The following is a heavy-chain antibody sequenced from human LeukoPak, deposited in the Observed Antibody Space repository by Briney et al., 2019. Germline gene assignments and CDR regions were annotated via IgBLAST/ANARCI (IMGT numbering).Heavy chain of an antibody. CDR3: ARGALFSGYDPVHYYYYYMDV. D-gene: IGHD5-12*01. CDR2: IIPIFGTA. J-gene: IGHJ6*03. Sequence: ASVKVSCKASGGTFSSYAISWVRQAPGQGLEWMGGIIPIFGTANYAQKFQGRVTITADKSTSTAYMELSSLRSEDTAVYYCARGALFSGYDPVHYYYYYMDVWGKGTTVTISS. CDR1: GGTFSSYA. V-gene: IGHV1-69*06.